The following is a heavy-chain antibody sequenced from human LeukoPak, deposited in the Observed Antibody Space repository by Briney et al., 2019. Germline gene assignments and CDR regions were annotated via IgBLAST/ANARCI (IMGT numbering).Heavy chain of an antibody. J-gene: IGHJ4*02. Sequence: SVKVSCKASGFTFTSSAVQWVRQARGQGLEWIGWIVVGSGNTNCAQKFQERVTINRDMSTSTAYMELSSLRSEDTAVYYCATDDVTTGTKTALGYWGQGTLVTVSS. V-gene: IGHV1-58*01. CDR2: IVVGSGNT. D-gene: IGHD1-1*01. CDR3: ATDDVTTGTKTALGY. CDR1: GFTFTSSA.